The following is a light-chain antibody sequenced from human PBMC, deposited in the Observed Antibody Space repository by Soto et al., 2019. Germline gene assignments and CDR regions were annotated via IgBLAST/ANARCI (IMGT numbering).Light chain of an antibody. V-gene: IGKV3-20*01. Sequence: EIVLTQSPGTLSLSPGETATLSCRASQSVSSNNLAWYHQKPGQTPRLLIYGASSRGTGIPDRFSGSGSGTDFTLTISRLEPEDFAVYYCQQYDNSITFGQGTRLEIE. CDR1: QSVSSNN. CDR3: QQYDNSIT. CDR2: GAS. J-gene: IGKJ5*01.